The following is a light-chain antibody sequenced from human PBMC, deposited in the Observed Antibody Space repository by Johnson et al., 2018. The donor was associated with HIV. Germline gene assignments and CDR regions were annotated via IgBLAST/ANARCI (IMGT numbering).Light chain of an antibody. V-gene: IGLV1-51*02. J-gene: IGLJ1*01. Sequence: QSVLTQPPSVSAAPGQKVTISCSGSSSNIGNNYVSWYQQIPGTAPKLLIYENNKRPSGIPDRFSGSKSGTSATLGITGLQTGDEADYYCGTWDSSLSAGGGFGTGTKVTVL. CDR3: GTWDSSLSAGGG. CDR1: SSNIGNNY. CDR2: ENN.